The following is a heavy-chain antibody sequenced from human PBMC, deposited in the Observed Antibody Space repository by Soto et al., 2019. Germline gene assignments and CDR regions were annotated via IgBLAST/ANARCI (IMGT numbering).Heavy chain of an antibody. CDR1: WFTVSDKY. J-gene: IGHJ3*02. CDR3: ARDGFGRYDGSGSEAFDI. V-gene: IGHV3-53*01. Sequence: PGGSLRLSCAASWFTVSDKYMNWVRQAPGKGLEWVSVIYTSGTTYYADSVKGRFTISRGNFKNTLYLQMNSLRAEDTAMYYCARDGFGRYDGSGSEAFDIWGQGTMVTVSS. D-gene: IGHD3-10*01. CDR2: IYTSGTT.